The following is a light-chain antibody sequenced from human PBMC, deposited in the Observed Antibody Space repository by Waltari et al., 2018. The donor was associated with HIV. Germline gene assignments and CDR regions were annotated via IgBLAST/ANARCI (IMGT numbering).Light chain of an antibody. V-gene: IGKV2-28*01. Sequence: DIVTTQSPLSLSVPPGEPASISCRSSQSLLHSNGYNYLDWYLQKPGQSPQLLIYLGSNRASGVPDRFSGSGSGTDFTLKISRVEAEDVGVYYCMQALQTPFTFGPGTKVDIK. J-gene: IGKJ3*01. CDR2: LGS. CDR3: MQALQTPFT. CDR1: QSLLHSNGYNY.